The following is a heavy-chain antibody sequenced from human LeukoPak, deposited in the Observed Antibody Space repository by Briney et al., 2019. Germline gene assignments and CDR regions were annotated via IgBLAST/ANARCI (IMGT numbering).Heavy chain of an antibody. Sequence: GGSLRLSCAASGFPFTSYSMNWVRQAPGKGLEWVSYISSSSSTIYYADSVKGRFTISRDNAKNSLYLQMNSLRAEDTAVYYCARADEYVWRSYRYGPFDYWGQGTLITVSS. V-gene: IGHV3-48*04. CDR1: GFPFTSYS. CDR3: ARADEYVWRSYRYGPFDY. CDR2: ISSSSSTI. J-gene: IGHJ4*02. D-gene: IGHD3-16*02.